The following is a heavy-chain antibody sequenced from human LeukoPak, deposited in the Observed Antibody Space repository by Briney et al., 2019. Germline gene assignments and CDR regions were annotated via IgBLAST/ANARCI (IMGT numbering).Heavy chain of an antibody. V-gene: IGHV1-2*02. Sequence: ASVKVSCKASGYTFTGYYMHWVRQAPGQGLEWMGWINPNSGGTNYAQKFQGRVTMTTDTSTSTAYMELRSLRSDDTAVYYCARDRDWYFNVWGRGTLVTVSS. CDR2: INPNSGGT. J-gene: IGHJ2*01. CDR1: GYTFTGYY. CDR3: ARDRDWYFNV.